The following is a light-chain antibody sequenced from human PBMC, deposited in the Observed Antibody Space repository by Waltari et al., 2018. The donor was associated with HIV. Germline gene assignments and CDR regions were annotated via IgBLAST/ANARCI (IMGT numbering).Light chain of an antibody. V-gene: IGLV2-8*01. J-gene: IGLJ2*01. CDR1: NGDISAYNY. Sequence: QSALTQSPSASGSPGQSVNISCTGANGDISAYNYVSWYQQPSDRPPKHIIFEVTKRPSGVPDRFSGSKSGNTASLFVSGLQPEDEATYFCSSFAGTHKLFGGGTKLTVL. CDR2: EVT. CDR3: SSFAGTHKL.